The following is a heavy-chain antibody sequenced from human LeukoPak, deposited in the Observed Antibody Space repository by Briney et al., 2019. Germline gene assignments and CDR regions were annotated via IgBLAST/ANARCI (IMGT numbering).Heavy chain of an antibody. CDR3: ATQRGRVYNWFDP. Sequence: GGSLRLSCAASGFTFSGYAMHWVRQAPVKGLEWVAFIRYDGSTKYYADSVKGRFTISRDNSKNMLYLQMNSLRAEDTAVYYCATQRGRVYNWFDPWGQGTLVTVSS. V-gene: IGHV3-30*02. CDR1: GFTFSGYA. D-gene: IGHD3-10*01. J-gene: IGHJ5*02. CDR2: IRYDGSTK.